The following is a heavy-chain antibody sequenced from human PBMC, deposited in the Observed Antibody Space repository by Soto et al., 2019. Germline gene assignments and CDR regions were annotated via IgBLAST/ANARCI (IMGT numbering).Heavy chain of an antibody. D-gene: IGHD2-21*01. J-gene: IGHJ3*02. V-gene: IGHV3-23*01. CDR3: ESAKPVVIAALGI. CDR2: VSENGGSRGGT. Sequence: EVQLLESGGGLVQPGGSLRLSCTASGFTFSSSAMNWVRQAPGQGLEWVASVSENGGSRGGTYYADSVKGRFPISRDNSNNTLYLQMDSLRGADRAVYYCESAKPVVIAALGIWGQGTMVNVPS. CDR1: GFTFSSSA.